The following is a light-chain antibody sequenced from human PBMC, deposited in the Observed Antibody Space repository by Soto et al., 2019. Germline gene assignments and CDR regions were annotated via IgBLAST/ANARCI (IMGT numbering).Light chain of an antibody. CDR3: QHYNSYSEA. J-gene: IGKJ1*01. Sequence: DIQMTQSASSLSASVGDRVTITWRASQTISSWLAWYQQKKGKAPKLLIYKASTLKSGVPSRFSGSGYGTEFNLTISSLQTDDFATYYCQHYNSYSEAFGQGTKVDIK. V-gene: IGKV1-5*03. CDR2: KAS. CDR1: QTISSW.